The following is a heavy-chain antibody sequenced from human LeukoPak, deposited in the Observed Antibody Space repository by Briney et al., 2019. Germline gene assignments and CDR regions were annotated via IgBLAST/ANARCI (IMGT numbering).Heavy chain of an antibody. J-gene: IGHJ3*02. V-gene: IGHV4-39*07. CDR3: ATTVTTGHAAFDI. CDR2: IYYSGST. CDR1: GGSISRSGYY. D-gene: IGHD4-17*01. Sequence: SETLSLTCTVSGGSISRSGYYWGWIRQPPGKGLEWIGSIYYSGSTYYNPSLKSRVTISVDTSKNQFSLKLSSVTAADTAVYYCATTVTTGHAAFDIWGQGTMVTVSS.